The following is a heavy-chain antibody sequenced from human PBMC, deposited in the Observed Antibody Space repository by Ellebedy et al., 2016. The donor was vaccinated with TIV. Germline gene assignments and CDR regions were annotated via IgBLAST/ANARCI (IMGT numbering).Heavy chain of an antibody. CDR3: ARDRGERGLLSFFDF. Sequence: GESLKISCAASGFTFSSYAMSWVRQAPGKGLEWVASISGNGRYVDYTDSVKGRFTISRDSAKKSLFLQMDSLRAGDTAMYFCARDRGERGLLSFFDFWGQGTLVTVST. D-gene: IGHD3-10*01. J-gene: IGHJ4*02. V-gene: IGHV3-21*01. CDR2: ISGNGRYV. CDR1: GFTFSSYA.